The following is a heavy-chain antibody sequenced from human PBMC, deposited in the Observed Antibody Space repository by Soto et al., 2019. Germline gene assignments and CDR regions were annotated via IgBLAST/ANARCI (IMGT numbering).Heavy chain of an antibody. D-gene: IGHD3-3*01. CDR3: ATLITEYDFWSGYYPGWFDP. Sequence: ASVKVSCKAIGYSFTSHYMHWVRQAPGQGLEWMGTIYPGGVNIGYAQKFKGRVTMTKDTSTSTVYMELNSLTSEDTAVYYCATLITEYDFWSGYYPGWFDPWGQGTLVTVSS. CDR1: GYSFTSHY. CDR2: IYPGGVNI. J-gene: IGHJ5*02. V-gene: IGHV1-46*01.